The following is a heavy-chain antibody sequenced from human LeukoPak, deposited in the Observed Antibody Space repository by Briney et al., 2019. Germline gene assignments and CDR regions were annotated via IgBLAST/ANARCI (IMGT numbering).Heavy chain of an antibody. CDR2: IYHSGST. J-gene: IGHJ4*02. Sequence: SETLSLTCAVSGYSISSGYYWGWIRQPPGKGLEWIGSIYHSGSTYYNPSLKSRVTISVDTSKNQFSLKLSSVTAADMAVYYCARGDYYYDSSGYSIPFYDYWGQGTLVTVSS. D-gene: IGHD3-22*01. CDR1: GYSISSGYY. CDR3: ARGDYYYDSSGYSIPFYDY. V-gene: IGHV4-38-2*01.